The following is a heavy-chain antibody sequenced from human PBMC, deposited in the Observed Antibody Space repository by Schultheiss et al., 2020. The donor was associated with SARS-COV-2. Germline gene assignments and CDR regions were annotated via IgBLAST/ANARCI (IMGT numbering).Heavy chain of an antibody. CDR2: ISSSSSYI. CDR1: GFTFSSYS. Sequence: GGSLRLSCAASGFTFSSYSMNWVRQAPGKGLEWVSSISSSSSYIYYADSVKGRFTISRDNAKNSLYLQMNSLRAEDTAVYYCATWTCGGGSCYNDYWGQGTLVTVSS. J-gene: IGHJ4*02. V-gene: IGHV3-21*01. D-gene: IGHD2-15*01. CDR3: ATWTCGGGSCYNDY.